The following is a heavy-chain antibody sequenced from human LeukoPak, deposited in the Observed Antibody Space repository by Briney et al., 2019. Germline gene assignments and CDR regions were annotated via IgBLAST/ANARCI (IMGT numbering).Heavy chain of an antibody. CDR2: ISRSDST. CDR1: GFTFTSYA. CDR3: ATRSYSAGRDF. Sequence: GGSLRLSCAASGFTFTSYAMTWVRQAPGKGLEWVSGISRSDSTDYADSVKGRFTISRDNPKNMVYLQMNSLRVEDTAVYFCATRSYSAGRDFWGQGTLVTVSS. V-gene: IGHV3-23*01. J-gene: IGHJ4*02. D-gene: IGHD6-13*01.